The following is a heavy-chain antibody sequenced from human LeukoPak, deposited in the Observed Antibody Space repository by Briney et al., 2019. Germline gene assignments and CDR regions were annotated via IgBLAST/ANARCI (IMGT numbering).Heavy chain of an antibody. J-gene: IGHJ5*02. V-gene: IGHV1-24*01. CDR3: ATLRWELGGGQWFDL. CDR1: GYTLTELS. Sequence: ASVKVSCKVSGYTLTELSMHWVRQAPGKGLEWMGGFDPEGGETIYAQKFQGRVTMTEDTSTDTAYMELSSLRSEDTAVYYCATLRWELGGGQWFDLWGQGTLVTVSS. CDR2: FDPEGGET. D-gene: IGHD4-23*01.